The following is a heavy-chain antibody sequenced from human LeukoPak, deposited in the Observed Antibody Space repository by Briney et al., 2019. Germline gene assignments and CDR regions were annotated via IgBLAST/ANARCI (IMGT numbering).Heavy chain of an antibody. Sequence: GGSLRLSCAASGFTVSSNYMSWVRQAPGKGLEWVSVIYSGGSTYYADSVKGRFTISRDNSKNTLYLQMNSLRAEDTAVYYCARSNHGYSSGWSFDYWGQGTLVTVSS. J-gene: IGHJ4*02. CDR2: IYSGGST. CDR1: GFTVSSNY. D-gene: IGHD6-19*01. V-gene: IGHV3-53*01. CDR3: ARSNHGYSSGWSFDY.